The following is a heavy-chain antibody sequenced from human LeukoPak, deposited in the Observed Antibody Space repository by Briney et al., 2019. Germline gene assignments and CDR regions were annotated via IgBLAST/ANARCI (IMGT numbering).Heavy chain of an antibody. CDR3: ANQDGSGPKPYYYYGMVV. V-gene: IGHV1-69*13. Sequence: SVKVSCKASGGTFSSYAISWVRQAPGQGLEWMGGIIPIFGTANYAQKFQGRVTITADESTSTAYMELSSLRSEDTAVYYCANQDGSGPKPYYYYGMVVWGQGTTVTVSS. CDR1: GGTFSSYA. D-gene: IGHD3-10*01. CDR2: IIPIFGTA. J-gene: IGHJ6*02.